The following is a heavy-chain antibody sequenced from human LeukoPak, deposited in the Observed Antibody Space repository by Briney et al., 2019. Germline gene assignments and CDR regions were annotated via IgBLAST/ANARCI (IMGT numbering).Heavy chain of an antibody. V-gene: IGHV3-33*06. CDR2: IWYDGSNK. CDR3: AKDAAGSSSWANY. D-gene: IGHD6-13*01. Sequence: GGSLRLSCAASGFTFSSFGMHWVRQAPGKGLEWVAVIWYDGSNKYYADSVKGRFTISRDNSKNTLSLQMNSLRAEDTAVYYCAKDAAGSSSWANYWGQGALVTVSS. J-gene: IGHJ4*02. CDR1: GFTFSSFG.